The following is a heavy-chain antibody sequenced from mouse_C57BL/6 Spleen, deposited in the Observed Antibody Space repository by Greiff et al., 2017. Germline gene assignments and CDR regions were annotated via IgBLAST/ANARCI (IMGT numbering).Heavy chain of an antibody. CDR1: GYTFTSYW. Sequence: QVQLQQPGAELVMPGASVKLSCKASGYTFTSYWMHWVKQRPGQGLEWIGEIDPSDSYTNYNQKFKGKSTLTVDKSSSTAYMQLSSLTSEDSAVYYCARLSLDSSGTRYFDYWGQGTTLTVSS. V-gene: IGHV1-69*01. D-gene: IGHD3-2*02. CDR2: IDPSDSYT. CDR3: ARLSLDSSGTRYFDY. J-gene: IGHJ2*01.